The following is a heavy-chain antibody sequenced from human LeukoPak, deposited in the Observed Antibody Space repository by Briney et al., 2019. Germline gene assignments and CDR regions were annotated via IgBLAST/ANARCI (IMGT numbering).Heavy chain of an antibody. V-gene: IGHV1-46*01. Sequence: ASVKVSCKASGYTFTSYYMHWVRQAPGQGLEWMGIINPSGGSTSYAQKFQGRVTMTRDMSTSTVYMELSSLRSEDTAVYYCARDPPLNYDFWSGYSAEDYWGQGTLVTVSS. CDR1: GYTFTSYY. CDR3: ARDPPLNYDFWSGYSAEDY. CDR2: INPSGGST. D-gene: IGHD3-3*01. J-gene: IGHJ4*02.